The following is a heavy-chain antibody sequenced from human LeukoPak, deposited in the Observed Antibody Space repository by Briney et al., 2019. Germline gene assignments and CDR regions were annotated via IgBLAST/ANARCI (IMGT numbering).Heavy chain of an antibody. Sequence: PSEALSLTCAVYGGSFSGYYWSWIRQPPGKGLEWIGEINHSGSTNYNPSLKSRVTISVDTSKNQFSLKLSSVTAADTAVYYCARKGYSYGLWGQGTLVTVSS. J-gene: IGHJ4*02. CDR2: INHSGST. CDR3: ARKGYSYGL. D-gene: IGHD5-18*01. V-gene: IGHV4-34*01. CDR1: GGSFSGYY.